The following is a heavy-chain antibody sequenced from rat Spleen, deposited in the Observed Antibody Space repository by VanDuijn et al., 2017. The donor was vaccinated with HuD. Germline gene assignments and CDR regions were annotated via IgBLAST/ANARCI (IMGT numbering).Heavy chain of an antibody. J-gene: IGHJ1*01. CDR1: GFTFNNYW. CDR2: ITNASGRT. CDR3: VRLYNNHGYWYFDF. Sequence: EVQLVESGGGLVQPGRSLKLSCVASGFTFNNYWMTWIRQAPGRGLEWVASITNASGRTYYSDFVKGRFTISRDDGESTLYLQMNSLRSEDTATYYCVRLYNNHGYWYFDFWGPGTMVIVSS. V-gene: IGHV5-31*01. D-gene: IGHD1-5*01.